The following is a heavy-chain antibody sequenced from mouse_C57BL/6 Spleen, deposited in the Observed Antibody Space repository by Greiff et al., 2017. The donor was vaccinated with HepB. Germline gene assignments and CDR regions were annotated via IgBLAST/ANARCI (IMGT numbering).Heavy chain of an antibody. V-gene: IGHV1-82*01. D-gene: IGHD2-4*01. Sequence: VKLQESGPELVKPGASVKISCKASGYAFSSSWMNWVKQRPGKGLEWIGRIYPGDGDTNYNGKFKGKATLTADKSSSTAYMQLSSLTSEDSAVYFCARSGDYDYDEFDYWGQGTTLTVSS. CDR3: ARSGDYDYDEFDY. CDR2: IYPGDGDT. J-gene: IGHJ2*01. CDR1: GYAFSSSW.